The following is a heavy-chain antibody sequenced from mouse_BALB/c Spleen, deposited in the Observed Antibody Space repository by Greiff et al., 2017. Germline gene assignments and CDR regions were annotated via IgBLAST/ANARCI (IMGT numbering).Heavy chain of an antibody. CDR3: ARLYGSSLYYYAMDY. V-gene: IGHV5-6-3*01. Sequence: EVHLVESGGGLVQPGGSLKLSCAASGFTFSSYGMSWVRQTPDKRLELVATINSNGGSTYYPDSVKGRFTISRDNAKNTLYLQMSSLKSEDTAMYYCARLYGSSLYYYAMDYWGQGTSVTVSS. CDR1: GFTFSSYG. D-gene: IGHD1-1*01. J-gene: IGHJ4*01. CDR2: INSNGGST.